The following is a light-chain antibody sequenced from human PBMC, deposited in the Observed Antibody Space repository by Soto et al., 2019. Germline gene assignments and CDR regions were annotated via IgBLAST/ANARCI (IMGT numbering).Light chain of an antibody. J-gene: IGKJ4*01. V-gene: IGKV3-20*01. Sequence: IVLTQSPGTLSLSPGERATLSCRASQSVSSSNLAWYQQKPGQAPSLLIYDTSSRASGISDRFSGSGSGTDFTLTISRLEPEDFAVYYCQQYNSWPLTFGGGTKVDIK. CDR3: QQYNSWPLT. CDR2: DTS. CDR1: QSVSSSN.